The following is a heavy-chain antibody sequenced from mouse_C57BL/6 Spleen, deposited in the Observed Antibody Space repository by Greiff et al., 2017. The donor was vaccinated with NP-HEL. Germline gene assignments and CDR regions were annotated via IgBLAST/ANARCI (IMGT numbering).Heavy chain of an antibody. CDR3: AREGTWQFDY. Sequence: EVMLVESGGGLVKPGGSLKLSCAASGFTFSDYGMHWVRQAPEKGLEWVAYISSGSSTIYYADTVKGRFTISRDNAKNTLFLQMTSLRSEDTAMYYCAREGTWQFDYWGQGTTLTVSS. J-gene: IGHJ2*01. CDR1: GFTFSDYG. V-gene: IGHV5-17*01. D-gene: IGHD2-14*01. CDR2: ISSGSSTI.